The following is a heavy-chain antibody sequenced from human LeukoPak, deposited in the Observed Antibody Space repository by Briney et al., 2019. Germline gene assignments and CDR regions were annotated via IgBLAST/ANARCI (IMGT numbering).Heavy chain of an antibody. D-gene: IGHD3-10*01. Sequence: GRSLRLSCAASGFTFSSYGMHWVRQAPGKGLEWVAVIWYDGSNKYYADSVKGRFTISRDNSKNTLYLQMNSLRAEDTAVYYCATGKRWPYYFDYWGQGTLVTVSS. J-gene: IGHJ4*02. CDR2: IWYDGSNK. V-gene: IGHV3-33*01. CDR3: ATGKRWPYYFDY. CDR1: GFTFSSYG.